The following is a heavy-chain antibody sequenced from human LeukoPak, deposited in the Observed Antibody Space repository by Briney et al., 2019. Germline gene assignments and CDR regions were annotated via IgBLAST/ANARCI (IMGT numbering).Heavy chain of an antibody. CDR3: AREYTSGSGFDY. D-gene: IGHD3-10*01. V-gene: IGHV4-30-2*01. CDR2: ISHSGST. CDR1: GGSLTSGGFS. J-gene: IGHJ4*02. Sequence: SQTLSLTCAVSGGSLTSGGFSWSWIRQPPGKGLEWIGCISHSGSTNYNPSLKSRLTMLVDTSKNQFSLNLSSVTAADTAVYYCAREYTSGSGFDYWGQGTLVTVSS.